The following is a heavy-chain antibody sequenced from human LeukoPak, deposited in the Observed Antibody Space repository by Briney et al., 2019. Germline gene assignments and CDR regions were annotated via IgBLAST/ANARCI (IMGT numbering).Heavy chain of an antibody. CDR2: INHSGST. J-gene: IGHJ4*02. V-gene: IGHV4-34*01. Sequence: SETLSLTCAVYGGSFSGYYWSWIRQPPGKGLEWIGEINHSGSTNYNPSLKSRVTISVDRSKNQFSLKLSSVTAADTAVYYCARMIVVVPAALEYFDYWGQGTLVTVSS. CDR1: GGSFSGYY. D-gene: IGHD2-2*01. CDR3: ARMIVVVPAALEYFDY.